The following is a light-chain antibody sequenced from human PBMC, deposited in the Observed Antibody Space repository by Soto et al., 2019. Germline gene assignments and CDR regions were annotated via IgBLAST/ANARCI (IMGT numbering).Light chain of an antibody. CDR1: SSDVGGYNY. J-gene: IGLJ2*01. V-gene: IGLV2-11*01. Sequence: QSALTQPRSVSGSPGQSGTISCTGTSSDVGGYNYVSWYQQHPGKAPKLIISDVSKRPSGVPDRFSGSKSGNTASLTISGLKAEDEAEYYCCSYAGSNILIFGGGTKLTVL. CDR2: DVS. CDR3: CSYAGSNILI.